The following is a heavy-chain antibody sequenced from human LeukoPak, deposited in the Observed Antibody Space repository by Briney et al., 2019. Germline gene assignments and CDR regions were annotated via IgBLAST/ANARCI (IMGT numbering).Heavy chain of an antibody. J-gene: IGHJ3*02. CDR1: GGSISSGSYY. D-gene: IGHD3-3*01. V-gene: IGHV4-61*02. CDR3: ARDRYDFWSGYEQSGDAFDI. Sequence: PSETLSLTCTVSGGSISSGSYYWCWIRQPAGKGLEWIGRIYTSGSTNYNPSLKSRVTISVDTSKNQFSLKLSSVTAADTAVYYCARDRYDFWSGYEQSGDAFDIWGQGTMVTVSS. CDR2: IYTSGST.